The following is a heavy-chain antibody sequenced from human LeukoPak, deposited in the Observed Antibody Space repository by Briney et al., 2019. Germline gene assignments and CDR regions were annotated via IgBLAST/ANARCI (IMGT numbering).Heavy chain of an antibody. Sequence: GASVKVSCKASGYTFTSYAMNWVRQAPGQGLGWMGWINTNTGNPTYAQGFTGRFVFSLDTSVSTAYLQISSLKAEDTAVYYCAREGLLWFGSDAFDIWGQGTMVTVSS. V-gene: IGHV7-4-1*02. CDR1: GYTFTSYA. J-gene: IGHJ3*02. D-gene: IGHD3-10*01. CDR2: INTNTGNP. CDR3: AREGLLWFGSDAFDI.